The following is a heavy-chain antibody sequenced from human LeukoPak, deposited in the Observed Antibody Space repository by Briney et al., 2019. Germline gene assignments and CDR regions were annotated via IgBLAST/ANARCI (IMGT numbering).Heavy chain of an antibody. J-gene: IGHJ6*03. CDR2: INHSGST. D-gene: IGHD3-3*01. Sequence: SETLSLTCAVSGGSFSGYYWSWIRQPPGKGLEWIGEINHSGSTNYNPSLKSRVTISVDTSKNQFSLKLSSVTAADTAVYYRASPRHANDFWSGILSYYYYMDVWGKGTTVTVSS. CDR1: GGSFSGYY. V-gene: IGHV4-34*01. CDR3: ASPRHANDFWSGILSYYYYMDV.